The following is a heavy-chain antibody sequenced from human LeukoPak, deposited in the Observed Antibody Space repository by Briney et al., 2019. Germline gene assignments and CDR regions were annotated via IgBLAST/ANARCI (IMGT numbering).Heavy chain of an antibody. V-gene: IGHV4-30-2*01. J-gene: IGHJ4*02. CDR3: AGNAVFRYLEWLVNYYFIY. CDR1: GGSISSDDYF. CDR2: IYHRGST. D-gene: IGHD3-3*01. Sequence: PSETLSLTCAVSGGSISSDDYFWSWIRQPPGKGLEWIGYIYHRGSTSYNPSLKSRVTISLDKSRNQFSLNLSSVTAADTAVYFCAGNAVFRYLEWLVNYYFIYWGQGTLVTVSS.